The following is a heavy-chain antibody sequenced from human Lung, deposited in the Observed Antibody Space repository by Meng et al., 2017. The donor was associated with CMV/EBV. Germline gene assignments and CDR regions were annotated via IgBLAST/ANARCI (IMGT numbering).Heavy chain of an antibody. CDR1: GFTFDDYG. Sequence: EXXKIPCAASGFTFDDYGMSWVRQAPGKGLEWVSGINWNGGSTGYADSVKGRFTISRDNDKNSLYLQMNSLRAEDTALYHCARVESGRDAFDIWGQGPMVTVSS. J-gene: IGHJ3*02. CDR3: ARVESGRDAFDI. D-gene: IGHD5-12*01. CDR2: INWNGGST. V-gene: IGHV3-20*01.